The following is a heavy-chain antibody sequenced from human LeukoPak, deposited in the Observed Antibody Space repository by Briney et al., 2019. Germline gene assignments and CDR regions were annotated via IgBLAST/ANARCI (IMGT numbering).Heavy chain of an antibody. J-gene: IGHJ5*02. V-gene: IGHV1-2*02. CDR2: INPNSGGT. D-gene: IGHD6-19*01. CDR3: ARVLPWLVRNWFDP. CDR1: GYTITGYY. Sequence: ASVQVSCKASGYTITGYYMHWVRQAPGQGLESMGWINPNSGGTNYAQKFQGRVTMTRDTSISTAYMELSRLRSDDTAVYYCARVLPWLVRNWFDPWGRGTLVTVSS.